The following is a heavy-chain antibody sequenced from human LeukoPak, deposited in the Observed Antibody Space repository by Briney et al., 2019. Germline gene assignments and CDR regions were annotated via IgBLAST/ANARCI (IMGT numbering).Heavy chain of an antibody. CDR3: ARLWDSTGLYFYYYMDV. Sequence: PSETLSLTCTVTGDSITSGAYYWGWIRQPPGMGLEWIGIIYHNGNTNYNPSLKSRVTISADTSRNQFSLRMDSVTAADTAVYYCARLWDSTGLYFYYYMDVWGEGTTVTVSS. CDR2: IYHNGNT. V-gene: IGHV4-39*01. J-gene: IGHJ6*03. CDR1: GDSITSGAYY. D-gene: IGHD2/OR15-2a*01.